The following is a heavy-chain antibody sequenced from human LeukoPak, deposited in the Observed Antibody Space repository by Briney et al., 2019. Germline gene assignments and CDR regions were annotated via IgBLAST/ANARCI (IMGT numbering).Heavy chain of an antibody. V-gene: IGHV5-51*01. Sequence: GESLKISCKGSGYTFITYWIGWVRQMPGKGLEWMGLIYPGDSDTRYSPSFRGQVTISADKSINTAYLQWSSLKASDTAMYYCARPDDYGGKPAAFDIWGQGTMVTVSS. CDR3: ARPDDYGGKPAAFDI. CDR1: GYTFITYW. D-gene: IGHD4-23*01. J-gene: IGHJ3*02. CDR2: IYPGDSDT.